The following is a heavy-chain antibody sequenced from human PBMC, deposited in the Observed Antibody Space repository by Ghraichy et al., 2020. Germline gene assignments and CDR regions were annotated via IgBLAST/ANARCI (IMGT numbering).Heavy chain of an antibody. CDR3: ARLSGDFSFWSGYAPVRYYFDY. CDR1: GGSISSSSYY. CDR2: IYYSGST. Sequence: SETLSLTCTVSGGSISSSSYYWGWIRQPPGKGLEWIGSIYYSGSTYYNPSLKSRVTISVDTSKNQFSLKLSSVTAADTAVYYCARLSGDFSFWSGYAPVRYYFDYWGQGTLVTVSS. J-gene: IGHJ4*02. D-gene: IGHD3-3*01. V-gene: IGHV4-39*01.